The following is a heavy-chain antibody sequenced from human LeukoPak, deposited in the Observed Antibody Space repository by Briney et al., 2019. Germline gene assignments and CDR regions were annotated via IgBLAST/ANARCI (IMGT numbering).Heavy chain of an antibody. CDR2: ISGSGGST. D-gene: IGHD3-10*01. Sequence: GGSLRLSCAASGITFSSYAMSWVRQAPGKGLEWVSAISGSGGSTYYADSVKGRFTISRDNSKNTLYLQMNSLRAEDTAVYYCAKYYYGSGLRSAFDIWGQGTMVTVSS. CDR3: AKYYYGSGLRSAFDI. V-gene: IGHV3-23*01. J-gene: IGHJ3*02. CDR1: GITFSSYA.